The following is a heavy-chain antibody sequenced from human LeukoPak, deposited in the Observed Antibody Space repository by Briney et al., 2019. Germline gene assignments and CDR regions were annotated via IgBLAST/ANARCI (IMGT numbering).Heavy chain of an antibody. J-gene: IGHJ4*02. CDR2: ISASSSNI. D-gene: IGHD1/OR15-1a*01. CDR1: GFTFSNYN. Sequence: GGSLRLSCVASGFTFSNYNMNWVRQVPGKGLEWVSLISASSSNIYYAVSVKGRFTISRDNAKNSLYLQMNSLRADDTAIYYCAGDGEAAGTEIDYWGQGTLVTVSS. V-gene: IGHV3-21*01. CDR3: AGDGEAAGTEIDY.